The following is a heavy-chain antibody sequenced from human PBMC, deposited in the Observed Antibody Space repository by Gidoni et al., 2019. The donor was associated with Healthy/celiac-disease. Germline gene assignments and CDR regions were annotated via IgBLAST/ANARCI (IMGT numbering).Heavy chain of an antibody. D-gene: IGHD3-3*01. Sequence: QVQLQQWGAGLLKPSETLSLTCAVYGGSFSGYYWSWIRQPPGKGLEWIGEINHSGSINYNPSLKSRVTISVDTSKNQFSLKLSSVTAADTAVYYCARGGYDSLLADYYYYYGMDVWGQGTTVTVSS. V-gene: IGHV4-34*01. CDR2: INHSGSI. CDR1: GGSFSGYY. J-gene: IGHJ6*02. CDR3: ARGGYDSLLADYYYYYGMDV.